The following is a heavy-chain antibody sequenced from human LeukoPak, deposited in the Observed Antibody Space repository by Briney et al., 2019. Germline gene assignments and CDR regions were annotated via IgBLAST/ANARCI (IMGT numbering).Heavy chain of an antibody. CDR2: ISWNSGSI. Sequence: GRSLRLSCAASGFTFDDYAMHWVRQAPGKGLEWVSGISWNSGSIGYADSVKGRFTISRDNAKNSLYLQMNSLRAEDTALYYCAKDESTDIAAAGSYDYWGQGTLVTVSS. CDR1: GFTFDDYA. D-gene: IGHD6-13*01. J-gene: IGHJ4*02. CDR3: AKDESTDIAAAGSYDY. V-gene: IGHV3-9*01.